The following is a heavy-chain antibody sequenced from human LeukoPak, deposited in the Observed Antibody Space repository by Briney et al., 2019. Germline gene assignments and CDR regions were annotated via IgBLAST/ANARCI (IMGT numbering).Heavy chain of an antibody. CDR3: ARRHKLHYSSGWYALLGAFDI. Sequence: ASVKVSCKASGYTFTSYGISWVRQAPGQGLGWMGWISAYNGNTDYAQKLQGRVTMTTDTSTSTAYMELRSLRSDDTAVYYCARRHKLHYSSGWYALLGAFDIWGQGTMVTVSS. CDR2: ISAYNGNT. CDR1: GYTFTSYG. D-gene: IGHD6-19*01. J-gene: IGHJ3*02. V-gene: IGHV1-18*01.